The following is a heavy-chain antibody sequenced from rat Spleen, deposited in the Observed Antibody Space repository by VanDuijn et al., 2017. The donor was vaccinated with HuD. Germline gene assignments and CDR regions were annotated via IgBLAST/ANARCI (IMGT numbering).Heavy chain of an antibody. J-gene: IGHJ2*01. Sequence: EVQLVESGGGLVQPGRSMKLSCAASGFTFSNYDMAWVRQAPTKGLEWVASISYDGRSTYYRDSVKGRLAISRDNAKSTLYLQMDSLRSEDTATYYCTTHTTDYWFAYWGQGVMVSVSS. CDR2: ISYDGRST. CDR3: TTHTTDYWFAY. V-gene: IGHV5-20*01. D-gene: IGHD1-6*01. CDR1: GFTFSNYD.